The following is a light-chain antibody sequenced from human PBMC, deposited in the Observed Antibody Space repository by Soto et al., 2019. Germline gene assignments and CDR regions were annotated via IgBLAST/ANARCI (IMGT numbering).Light chain of an antibody. Sequence: QSVLTQPASVSGCPGQSITISCTGTSSDVGRYDLVSWYQQHPGKAPKLMIYEGSKRPSGVSNRFSGSKAGNTASLTISALQAEDEALYYCCSYSSSSTFYVFGTGTKVTVL. J-gene: IGLJ1*01. CDR1: SSDVGRYDL. V-gene: IGLV2-23*01. CDR3: CSYSSSSTFYV. CDR2: EGS.